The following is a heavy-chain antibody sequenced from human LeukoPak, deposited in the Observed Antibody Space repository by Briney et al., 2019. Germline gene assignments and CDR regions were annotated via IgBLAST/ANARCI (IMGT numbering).Heavy chain of an antibody. CDR2: IYPGDSDT. Sequence: GESLKISCKGSGYSFTGYWIGWVRQMPGKGLEWMGIIYPGDSDTRYSPSFQGQVTISANKSISTAYLQWSSLKASDTAMYYCARHVGHIAARRNEIHDLDYWGQGTLVTVSS. J-gene: IGHJ4*02. V-gene: IGHV5-51*01. CDR1: GYSFTGYW. D-gene: IGHD6-6*01. CDR3: ARHVGHIAARRNEIHDLDY.